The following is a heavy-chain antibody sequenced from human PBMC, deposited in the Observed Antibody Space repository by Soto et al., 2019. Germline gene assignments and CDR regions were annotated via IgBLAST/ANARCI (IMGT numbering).Heavy chain of an antibody. CDR1: GGSISSGGYY. D-gene: IGHD6-19*01. CDR3: ARTSIAVVYYFDY. Sequence: SETLSLTCTVSGGSISSGGYYWSWIRQHPGKGLEWIGYIYYSGSTYYNPSLKSRVTISVDTSKNQFSLKLSSVTAADTAVYYCARTSIAVVYYFDYWGQGTLVTVPS. V-gene: IGHV4-31*03. CDR2: IYYSGST. J-gene: IGHJ4*02.